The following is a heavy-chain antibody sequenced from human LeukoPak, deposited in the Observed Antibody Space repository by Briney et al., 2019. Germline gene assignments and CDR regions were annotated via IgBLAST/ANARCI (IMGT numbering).Heavy chain of an antibody. J-gene: IGHJ3*02. CDR2: ISSSSSTI. CDR1: GFTFSSYS. CDR3: ARNRVAAGTQKVFSFDI. D-gene: IGHD6-13*01. V-gene: IGHV3-48*01. Sequence: PGGSLRLSCAASGFTFSSYSMNWVRQAPGKGLEWVSYISSSSSTIYYADSVKGRFTISRDNAKNSLYLQMNSLRAEDTAVYYCARNRVAAGTQKVFSFDIWGQGTMVTVSS.